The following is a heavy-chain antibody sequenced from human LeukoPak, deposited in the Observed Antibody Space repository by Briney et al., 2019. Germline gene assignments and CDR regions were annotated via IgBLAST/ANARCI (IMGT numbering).Heavy chain of an antibody. J-gene: IGHJ4*02. V-gene: IGHV3-30-3*01. Sequence: GGSLRLSCAASGFTFSSYAMHWVRQAPGRGLEWVAVISYDGNHKYYADSVKGRFTISRGNSKNTLYLQMNSLRAEDTAVYYCARDGPQIVPAVPSGYWGQGTLVTVSS. CDR1: GFTFSSYA. D-gene: IGHD2-2*01. CDR2: ISYDGNHK. CDR3: ARDGPQIVPAVPSGY.